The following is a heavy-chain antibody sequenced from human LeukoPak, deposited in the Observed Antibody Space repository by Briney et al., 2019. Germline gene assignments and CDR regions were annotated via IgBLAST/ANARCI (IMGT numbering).Heavy chain of an antibody. CDR2: ISYDGSNK. V-gene: IGHV3-30*01. CDR3: ASPDSRITGTGPYYYYMDV. D-gene: IGHD1-20*01. Sequence: SGGSLRLSCAASGFTFSSYAMHWVRQAPGKGLEWVAVISYDGSNKYYADSVKGRFTISRDNSKNTLYLQMNSLRAEDTAVYYCASPDSRITGTGPYYYYMDVWGKGTTVTVSS. J-gene: IGHJ6*03. CDR1: GFTFSSYA.